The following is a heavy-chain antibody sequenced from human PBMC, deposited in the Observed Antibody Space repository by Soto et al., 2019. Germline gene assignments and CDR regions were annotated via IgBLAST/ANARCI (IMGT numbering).Heavy chain of an antibody. V-gene: IGHV3-48*01. CDR2: ISSSSSTI. D-gene: IGHD6-13*01. Sequence: SGGSLRLSCAASGFTFSSYSMNWVRQAPGKGLEWVSYISSSSSTIYYADSVKGRFTISRDNAKNSLYLQMNSLRAEDTAVYYCARRVSQLAKKNYYYYYYMDVWGKGTTVTVSS. J-gene: IGHJ6*03. CDR3: ARRVSQLAKKNYYYYYYMDV. CDR1: GFTFSSYS.